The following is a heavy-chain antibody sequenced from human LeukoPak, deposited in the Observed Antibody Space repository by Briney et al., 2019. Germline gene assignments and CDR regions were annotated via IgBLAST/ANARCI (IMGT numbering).Heavy chain of an antibody. Sequence: GGSLRLSCAASGFNFSPYPMNWVRQAPGKGLEWVSHISSDGNTEYYLDSVRGRFTMSRDNAKSLLFLQMNSLRAEDTAVYYCARSSYFDYWGRGTLVAVSS. CDR2: ISSDGNTE. D-gene: IGHD1-26*01. V-gene: IGHV3-48*03. J-gene: IGHJ4*02. CDR1: GFNFSPYP. CDR3: ARSSYFDY.